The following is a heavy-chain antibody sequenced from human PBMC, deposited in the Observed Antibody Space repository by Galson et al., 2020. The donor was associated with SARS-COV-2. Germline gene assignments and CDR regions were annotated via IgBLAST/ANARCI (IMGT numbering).Heavy chain of an antibody. J-gene: IGHJ6*02. CDR2: ISTSSSYT. CDR3: ARDEGIRGYNYGRLYYCMDV. V-gene: IGHV3-21*01. Sequence: NSGGSLSLSCAASGFPFSTYSMNWVRLAPGKGLEWVSSISTSSSYTYYVDSVKGRFSISRDTPRNSLYLQMNSLRAEDTAVYYCARDEGIRGYNYGRLYYCMDVWGQGTTVTVSS. D-gene: IGHD5-18*01. CDR1: GFPFSTYS.